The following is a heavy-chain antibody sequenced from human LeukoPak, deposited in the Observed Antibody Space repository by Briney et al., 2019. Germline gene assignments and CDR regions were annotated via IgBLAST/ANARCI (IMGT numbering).Heavy chain of an antibody. CDR1: GFTFDDYA. CDR2: ISWNSGSI. D-gene: IGHD5-18*01. Sequence: GGSLRLSCAASGFTFDDYAMHWVRQAPGKGLEWVSGISWNSGSIGYADSVKGRFTISRDNAKNSLYLQMNSLRAEDTALYYCAKDLVDTAMGGYDYWGQGTLVTVSS. J-gene: IGHJ4*02. CDR3: AKDLVDTAMGGYDY. V-gene: IGHV3-9*01.